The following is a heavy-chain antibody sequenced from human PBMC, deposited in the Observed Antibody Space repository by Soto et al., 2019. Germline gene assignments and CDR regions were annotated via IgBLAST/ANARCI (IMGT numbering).Heavy chain of an antibody. D-gene: IGHD5-12*01. CDR2: VKSETYGGTA. CDR1: GFTFSKTW. CDR3: TTDGAWASYDINV. Sequence: PGGSLRLSCAASGFTFSKTWMNWVRQAPGKGLEWVGRVKSETYGGTADYAAPVKDRFTISRDDSTNMLYLQMNGLKTEDTAMYYCTTDGAWASYDINVWGQGTTVTVSS. V-gene: IGHV3-15*07. J-gene: IGHJ6*02.